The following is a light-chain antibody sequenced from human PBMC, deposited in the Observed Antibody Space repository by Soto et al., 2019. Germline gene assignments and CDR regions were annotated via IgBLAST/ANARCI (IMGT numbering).Light chain of an antibody. CDR1: SSNIGNNY. CDR3: GTWDSSLSAVVV. J-gene: IGLJ2*01. Sequence: SVLTQPPSVSAAPGQKVTISCSGSSSNIGNNYVSWYQQLPGTAPKLLIYDNNKRPSGIPDRFSGSKSGTSATLGITGLQTGDEADYYCGTWDSSLSAVVVFGGGTKVTVL. V-gene: IGLV1-51*01. CDR2: DNN.